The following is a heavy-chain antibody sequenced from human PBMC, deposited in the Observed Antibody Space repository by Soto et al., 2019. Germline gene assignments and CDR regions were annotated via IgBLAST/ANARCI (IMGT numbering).Heavy chain of an antibody. J-gene: IGHJ4*02. CDR1: EFTFSTYW. CDR3: VRGLYTGSPHFFF. V-gene: IGHV3-7*05. CDR2: IEGDGREK. D-gene: IGHD1-26*01. Sequence: GGSLRLSCAASEFTFSTYWMTWVRQAPGKGLEWVANIEGDGREKNYVDSVKGRFTVSRDNAKRSLYLQMNSLRVEDTAVYYCVRGLYTGSPHFFFWGQGTLVTVSS.